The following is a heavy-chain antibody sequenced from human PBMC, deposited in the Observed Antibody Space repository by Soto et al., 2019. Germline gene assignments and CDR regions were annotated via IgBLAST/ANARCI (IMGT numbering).Heavy chain of an antibody. CDR2: ISSDSSYI. J-gene: IGHJ3*01. Sequence: PGGSLRLSCAASGFTFSSYAMSWVRQAPGKGLEWVSSISSDSSYIDFADSVKGRFTISRDNVNNSVYLQMNSLRVEDTGIYYCARYDAFKAFDLWGQGTMVTVSS. CDR1: GFTFSSYA. V-gene: IGHV3-21*01. CDR3: ARYDAFKAFDL. D-gene: IGHD1-1*01.